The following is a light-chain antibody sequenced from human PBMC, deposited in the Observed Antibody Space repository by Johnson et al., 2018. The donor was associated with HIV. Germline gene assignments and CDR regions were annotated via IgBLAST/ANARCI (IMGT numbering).Light chain of an antibody. Sequence: QSVLTQPPSVSAAPGQKVTISCSGSSSNIGNNYVSWYQQLPGTAPKLVIYDNNKRPSGIPDRFSGSKSGTSATLGITGLQTGDEADYYCGTWDGSLSAGLYVFGTGTKVTVL. CDR1: SSNIGNNY. V-gene: IGLV1-51*01. J-gene: IGLJ1*01. CDR2: DNN. CDR3: GTWDGSLSAGLYV.